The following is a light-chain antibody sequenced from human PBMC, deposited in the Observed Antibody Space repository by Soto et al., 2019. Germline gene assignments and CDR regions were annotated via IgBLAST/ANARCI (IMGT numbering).Light chain of an antibody. CDR2: TNS. Sequence: QAVVTQPPSVSGAPGQRVTISCTGSSSNIGAGYDVHWYQQLPGTAPKLLVYTNSNRPSGVPDRFSGSKSGTSASLAITGLQAEDEADYYCQSYDSNLSGFVFGTGTKLTVL. V-gene: IGLV1-40*01. CDR1: SSNIGAGYD. CDR3: QSYDSNLSGFV. J-gene: IGLJ1*01.